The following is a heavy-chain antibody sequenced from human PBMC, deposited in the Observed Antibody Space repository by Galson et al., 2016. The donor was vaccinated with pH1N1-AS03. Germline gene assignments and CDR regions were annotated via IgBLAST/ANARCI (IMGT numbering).Heavy chain of an antibody. J-gene: IGHJ4*02. CDR3: ARLSGMVPTEYYLAS. CDR1: GFTFSTFA. Sequence: SLRLSCAASGFTFSTFAMSWVRRAPGKGLEWVSLIRGTSQITYYADSVKGRFTISKDNSKSTLFLQMNSMRAEDTAIYYCARLSGMVPTEYYLASWGQGSLFAVSS. CDR2: IRGTSQIT. V-gene: IGHV3-23*01. D-gene: IGHD3-3*01.